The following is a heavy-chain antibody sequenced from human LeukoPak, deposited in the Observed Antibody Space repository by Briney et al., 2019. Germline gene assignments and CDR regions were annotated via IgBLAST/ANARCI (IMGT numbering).Heavy chain of an antibody. Sequence: ASVKVSCKVSGYTLTELSMHWVRQAPGKGLEWMGGFDPEDGETIYAQKFQGRVTMTEDTSTDTAYMELSSLRSGDTAVYYCATHRGYGDYVGFDYWGQGTLVTVSS. CDR2: FDPEDGET. CDR1: GYTLTELS. V-gene: IGHV1-24*01. D-gene: IGHD4-17*01. J-gene: IGHJ4*02. CDR3: ATHRGYGDYVGFDY.